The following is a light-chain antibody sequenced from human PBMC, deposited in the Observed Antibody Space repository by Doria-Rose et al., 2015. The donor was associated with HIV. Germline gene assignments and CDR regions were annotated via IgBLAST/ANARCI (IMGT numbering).Light chain of an antibody. V-gene: IGKV1-39*01. J-gene: IGKJ2*04. CDR3: QQSYNTPRS. CDR2: SAT. CDR1: QSISTY. Sequence: TQSPSSLSASVGDRVTITCRASQSISTYLNWYQQKPGKAPKLLIYSATSLQGGVPSRFSGSGSGTDFTPTINSLQPEDFATYYCQQSYNTPRSFGQGTKLEIK.